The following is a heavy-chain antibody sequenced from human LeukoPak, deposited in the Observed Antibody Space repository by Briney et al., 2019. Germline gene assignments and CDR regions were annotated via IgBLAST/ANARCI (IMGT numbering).Heavy chain of an antibody. J-gene: IGHJ4*02. CDR2: IYHSGST. Sequence: SETLSLTCTVSGYSISSGYYWAWIRQPPGKWLEWIGYIYHSGSTNYNPSLKSRVTISVDTSKNQFSLKLSSVTAADTAVYYCARLETSSGSLSYFDYWGQGTLVTISS. D-gene: IGHD6-19*01. CDR3: ARLETSSGSLSYFDY. CDR1: GYSISSGYY. V-gene: IGHV4-38-2*02.